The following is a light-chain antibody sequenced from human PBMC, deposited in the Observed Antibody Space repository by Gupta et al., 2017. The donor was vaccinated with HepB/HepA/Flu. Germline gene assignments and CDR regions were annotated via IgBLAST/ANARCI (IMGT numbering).Light chain of an antibody. J-gene: IGKJ3*01. CDR3: QQYNPWPPGIT. CDR1: QSISSN. CDR2: GAS. V-gene: IGKV3-15*01. Sequence: EIVMTQSPATLSVSPGERATLSCRASQSISSNLAWYQQTPGQAPRLLIYGASTRATNIPARFSGSGSGTEFTLTISSLQSEDFAVYYCQQYNPWPPGITFGPGTKVDIK.